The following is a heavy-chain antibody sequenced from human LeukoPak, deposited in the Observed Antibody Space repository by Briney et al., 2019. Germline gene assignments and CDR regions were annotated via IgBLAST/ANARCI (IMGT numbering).Heavy chain of an antibody. Sequence: SETLSLTCTVSGGSISSYYWSWIRQPAGKGLEWIGRIYTSGSTNYNPSLKSRVTMSVDTSKNQFSLKLSSVTAADTAVYYCARGGTEPYYYYYMDVWGKGTTVTISS. D-gene: IGHD1-14*01. CDR3: ARGGTEPYYYYYMDV. J-gene: IGHJ6*03. V-gene: IGHV4-4*07. CDR2: IYTSGST. CDR1: GGSISSYY.